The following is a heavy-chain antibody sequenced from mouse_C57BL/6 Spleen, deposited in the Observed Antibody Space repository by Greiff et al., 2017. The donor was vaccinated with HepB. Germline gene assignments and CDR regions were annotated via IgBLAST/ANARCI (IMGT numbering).Heavy chain of an antibody. CDR2: IYPRSGNT. CDR3: ARLWGLRQGFAY. Sequence: VKLMESGAELARPGASVKLSCKASGYTFTSYGISWVKQRTGQGLEWIGEIYPRSGNTYYNEKFKGKATLTADKYSSTAYMELRSLTSEDSAVYFCARLWGLRQGFAYWGQGTLVTVSA. J-gene: IGHJ3*01. V-gene: IGHV1-81*01. D-gene: IGHD2-4*01. CDR1: GYTFTSYG.